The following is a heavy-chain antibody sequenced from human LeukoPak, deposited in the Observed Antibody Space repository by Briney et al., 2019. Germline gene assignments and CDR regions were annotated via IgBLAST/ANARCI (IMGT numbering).Heavy chain of an antibody. Sequence: GGSLRLSCAASGFTFSSYSMNWVRQAPGKGLEWVSSISSSSSYIYYADSVKGRLTISRDNAKNSLYLQMNSLRAEDTAVYYCARSSGWNYMDVWGKGTTVTVSS. CDR1: GFTFSSYS. CDR3: ARSSGWNYMDV. V-gene: IGHV3-21*01. J-gene: IGHJ6*03. CDR2: ISSSSSYI. D-gene: IGHD2-15*01.